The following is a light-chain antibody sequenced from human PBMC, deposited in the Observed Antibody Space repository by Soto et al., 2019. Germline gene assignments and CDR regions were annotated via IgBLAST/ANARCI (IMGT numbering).Light chain of an antibody. V-gene: IGKV2-28*01. CDR3: MQVLQSPYS. CDR1: QSLLHSNGYNY. J-gene: IGKJ2*03. Sequence: DIVMTQSPVSLPVTPGEPASISCRSSQSLLHSNGYNYLDWYLQKPGQSPQILIYLGSNRAPGVTARFSGSGSGTDFTLNISRVDAEAVGVYYCMQVLQSPYSFGQGNKLDIK. CDR2: LGS.